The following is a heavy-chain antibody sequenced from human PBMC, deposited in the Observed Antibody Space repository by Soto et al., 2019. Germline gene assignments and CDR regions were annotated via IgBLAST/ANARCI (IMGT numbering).Heavy chain of an antibody. CDR3: AAYSHKGY. V-gene: IGHV3-66*01. Sequence: EEQLVESGGDLVQPGGSLRLSCAASGFTVSNNYMSWVRQAPGKGLEWVSLIYSGGSTYYADSVKGRFNISRDSSKNTLYLQMNSLRAEETAMYYCAAYSHKGYWGQGTLVTVSS. D-gene: IGHD3-16*01. J-gene: IGHJ4*02. CDR2: IYSGGST. CDR1: GFTVSNNY.